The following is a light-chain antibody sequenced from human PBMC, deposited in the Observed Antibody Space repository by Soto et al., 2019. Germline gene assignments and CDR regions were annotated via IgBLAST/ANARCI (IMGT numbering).Light chain of an antibody. V-gene: IGLV2-11*01. CDR1: SSDFGGYNY. Sequence: QSVLTQPRSVSGSPGQSVTISCTGTSSDFGGYNYVSWYEHHPGKAPKLMIYDASERPSGVPDRFSGSKSGNTASLTISGLQAEDEADYYCCSYAGTFYVFGTGTKVPVL. CDR2: DAS. J-gene: IGLJ1*01. CDR3: CSYAGTFYV.